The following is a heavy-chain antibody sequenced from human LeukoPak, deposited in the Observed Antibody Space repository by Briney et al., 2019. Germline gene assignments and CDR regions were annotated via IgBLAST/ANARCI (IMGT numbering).Heavy chain of an antibody. J-gene: IGHJ4*02. V-gene: IGHV4-59*08. D-gene: IGHD4-11*01. CDR3: ARQDNDYPYYFDY. CDR1: GGSISGFY. Sequence: PSETLSLTCTVSGGSISGFYWSWLRQPPGKGLEWIGYIHYSGSTNYNRSLKSRVTITVDTSKNQFSLKLNSVTAADTAVYYCARQDNDYPYYFDYWGQGTLVTVSS. CDR2: IHYSGST.